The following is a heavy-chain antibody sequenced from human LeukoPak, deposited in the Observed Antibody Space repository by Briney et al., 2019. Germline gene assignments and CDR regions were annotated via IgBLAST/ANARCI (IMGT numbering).Heavy chain of an antibody. J-gene: IGHJ4*02. CDR3: ARVAFRSSSYISGIDY. D-gene: IGHD6-6*01. CDR2: IYSGGST. Sequence: PGGSLRLSCSASGFTVSSSYMSWVRQAPGKGLKGVSVIYSGGSTYYADSVKGRFTISRDNSKNTLYLQMNSLRIEDTAVYYCARVAFRSSSYISGIDYWGQGTLVTVSS. CDR1: GFTVSSSY. V-gene: IGHV3-53*01.